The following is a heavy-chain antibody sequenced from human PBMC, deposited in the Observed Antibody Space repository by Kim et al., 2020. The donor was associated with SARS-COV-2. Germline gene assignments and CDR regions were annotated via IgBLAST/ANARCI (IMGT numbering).Heavy chain of an antibody. CDR2: IKEDGSEK. Sequence: GGSLRLSCVASGFTLSSYWMTWVRQAPGKGLEWVANIKEDGSEKDYVDSVRGRFTISRDNAKNSLYLQMNSLRAEDTAVYYCARGRYRFGLWGQVTLGTV. CDR3: ARGRYRFGL. J-gene: IGHJ4*02. D-gene: IGHD3-9*01. CDR1: GFTLSSYW. V-gene: IGHV3-7*04.